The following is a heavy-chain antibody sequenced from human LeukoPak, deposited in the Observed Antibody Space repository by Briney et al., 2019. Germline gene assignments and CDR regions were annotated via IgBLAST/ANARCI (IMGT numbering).Heavy chain of an antibody. CDR2: IYYSGST. V-gene: IGHV4-39*01. Sequence: PSETLSLTCTVSGGSISSSSYYWGWIRQPPGKGLEWIGSIYYSGSTYYNPSLKSRVTISVDTSKNQFSLRLSSVTAADTAVYYCARLVAVAANYLDYWGQGTLVTVSS. J-gene: IGHJ4*02. CDR3: ARLVAVAANYLDY. CDR1: GGSISSSSYY. D-gene: IGHD6-19*01.